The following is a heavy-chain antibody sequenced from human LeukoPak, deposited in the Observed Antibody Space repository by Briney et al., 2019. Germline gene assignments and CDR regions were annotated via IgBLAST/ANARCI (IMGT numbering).Heavy chain of an antibody. CDR2: IYYSGST. J-gene: IGHJ4*02. Sequence: SETLSLTCTVPGGSISSSSYYWGWIRQPPGKGLEWIGSIYYSGSTYYNPSLKSRVTISVDTSKNQFSLKLSSVTAADTAVYYCARDEWSIFADWGQGTLVTVSS. D-gene: IGHD3-3*01. CDR3: ARDEWSIFAD. CDR1: GGSISSSSYY. V-gene: IGHV4-39*02.